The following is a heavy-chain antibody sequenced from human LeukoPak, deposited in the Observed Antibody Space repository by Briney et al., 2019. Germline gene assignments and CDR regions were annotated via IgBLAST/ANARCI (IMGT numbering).Heavy chain of an antibody. V-gene: IGHV4-34*01. D-gene: IGHD3-22*01. CDR3: ARLTQRYDSSGYYYNYYYYMDV. J-gene: IGHJ6*03. CDR2: INHSGST. Sequence: PSETLSLTCPVYGASFSGYYWSWIRQPPGKGLEWIGEINHSGSTNYNPSLKSRVTISVDTSKNQFSLKLSSVTAADTAVYYCARLTQRYDSSGYYYNYYYYMDVWGKGTTVTVSS. CDR1: GASFSGYY.